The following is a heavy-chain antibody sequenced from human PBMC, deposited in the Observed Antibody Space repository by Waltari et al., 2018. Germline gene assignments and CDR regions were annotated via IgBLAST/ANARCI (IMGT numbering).Heavy chain of an antibody. J-gene: IGHJ3*02. CDR2: VIHILGIA. CDR3: ARGTTVAGNAFDI. D-gene: IGHD6-19*01. Sequence: QVQLVQSGAEVKKPGSSVKVSCKASGGTFSSYAISWVRQAPGQGLEWMGRVIHILGIATYAQKFQGRVTITADKSTSTAYMELSSLRSEDTDVYYCARGTTVAGNAFDIWGQGTMVTVSS. V-gene: IGHV1-69*04. CDR1: GGTFSSYA.